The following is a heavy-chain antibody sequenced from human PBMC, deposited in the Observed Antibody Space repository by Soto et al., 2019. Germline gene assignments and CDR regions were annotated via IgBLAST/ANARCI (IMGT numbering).Heavy chain of an antibody. V-gene: IGHV4-4*02. CDR2: IYHTGST. Sequence: QVQLQQSGPRLARPSGTLSLTCVVSGGSISSTNWWTWVRQTPGKGLEWIGEIYHTGSTKYNPSLKNRITLPLDKSNNQFSLNLNSVTAADTAVYYCATLPPRIVVVVLPIPSWGQGTLVTVSS. CDR1: GGSISSTNW. J-gene: IGHJ4*02. D-gene: IGHD2-15*01. CDR3: ATLPPRIVVVVLPIPS.